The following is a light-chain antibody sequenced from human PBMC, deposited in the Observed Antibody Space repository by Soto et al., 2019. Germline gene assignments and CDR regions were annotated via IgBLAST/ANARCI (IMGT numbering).Light chain of an antibody. V-gene: IGKV3-15*01. J-gene: IGKJ4*01. CDR2: GVS. CDR1: QSVNNY. Sequence: DIVMTQSPATLSVFPGERATLSCRASQSVNNYLAWYQQKPGQAPRLLIYGVSTRATGIPARFSGSGSGTEFTLAISSLQSEDSAVYYCQQHNGWPLTFGAGTKVEIK. CDR3: QQHNGWPLT.